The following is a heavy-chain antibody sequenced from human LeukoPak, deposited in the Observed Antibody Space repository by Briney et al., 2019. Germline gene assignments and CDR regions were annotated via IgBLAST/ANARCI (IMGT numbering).Heavy chain of an antibody. D-gene: IGHD1-26*01. J-gene: IGHJ5*02. CDR3: AIHPAPVNSGSYGNWFDP. CDR2: INHSGST. V-gene: IGHV4-34*01. CDR1: GGSFSGYY. Sequence: PSETLSLTCAVYGGSFSGYYWSWIRQPPGKGLEWIGEINHSGSTNYNPSLKSRVTISVDTSKNQFSLKLSSVTAADTAVYYCAIHPAPVNSGSYGNWFDPWGQGTLVTVSS.